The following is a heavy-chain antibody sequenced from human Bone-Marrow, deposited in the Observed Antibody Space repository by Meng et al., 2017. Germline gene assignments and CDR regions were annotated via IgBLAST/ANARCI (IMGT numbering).Heavy chain of an antibody. D-gene: IGHD3-10*01. CDR1: GFTLSTYW. Sequence: GESLKISCAASGFTLSTYWMHWVRQAPGKGLVWVSRINSDGSDTSYADSVKGRFTISRDNAKNTLYLQMNSLRAEDTAVYYCARRVGVRRNLVGMDVWGQGTTVTVSS. V-gene: IGHV3-74*01. J-gene: IGHJ6*02. CDR2: INSDGSDT. CDR3: ARRVGVRRNLVGMDV.